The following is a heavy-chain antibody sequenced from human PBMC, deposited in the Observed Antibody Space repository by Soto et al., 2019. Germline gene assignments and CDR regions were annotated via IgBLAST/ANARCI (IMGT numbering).Heavy chain of an antibody. V-gene: IGHV1-46*01. CDR1: GYTFTSYY. CDR2: INPSGGST. Sequence: ASVKVSCKASGYTFTSYYMHWVRQAPGQGLEWMGIINPSGGSTSYAQKFQGRVTMTRDTSTSTVYMELSSLRSEDTAVYYCARVYHCGGDCYLYYYYGMDVWGQGTTVTVSS. CDR3: ARVYHCGGDCYLYYYYGMDV. D-gene: IGHD2-21*02. J-gene: IGHJ6*02.